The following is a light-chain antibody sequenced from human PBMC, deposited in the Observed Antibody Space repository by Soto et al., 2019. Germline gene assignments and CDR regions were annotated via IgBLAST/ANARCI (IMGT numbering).Light chain of an antibody. CDR2: EAS. J-gene: IGKJ1*01. CDR3: QQYNNFFRT. CDR1: QSVSSW. Sequence: DIQMTQSPSTLSASVGDRVTITCRAGQSVSSWLAWNQQKPGKAPKLLIYEASTLESGVPSRFSGSGSGTEFTLTISSLQPDDFGTYYCQQYNNFFRTFGQGTKVDIK. V-gene: IGKV1-5*03.